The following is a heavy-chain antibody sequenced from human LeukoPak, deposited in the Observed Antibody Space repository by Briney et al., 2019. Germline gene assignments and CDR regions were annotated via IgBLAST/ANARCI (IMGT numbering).Heavy chain of an antibody. V-gene: IGHV4-39*01. CDR3: SRRPYRGSFDP. CDR2: IYYTGST. CDR1: GDSITASSYY. Sequence: SETLSLTCTLSGDSITASSYYWGWIRQPPGKGLEWIGTIYYTGSTSYNPSLKSRVTISVDTSKNQFSLNLSSVTAADPAVYYCSRRPYRGSFDPWGQGTLVTVSS. J-gene: IGHJ5*02. D-gene: IGHD5-12*01.